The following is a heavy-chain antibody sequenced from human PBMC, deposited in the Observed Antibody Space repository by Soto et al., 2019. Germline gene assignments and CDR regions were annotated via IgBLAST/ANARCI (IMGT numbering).Heavy chain of an antibody. Sequence: EVQLVESGGGLVQPGGSLRISCSTSGFLFNTYWMFWVRQTPRKGLLWVSRIKSDGSSTNYADSVKGRFTISRDNAKNTLYLQMTSLRAEDTAVYYCAIGGGDYNYLDYWGQGILVTVSS. V-gene: IGHV3-74*01. CDR1: GFLFNTYW. D-gene: IGHD3-9*01. J-gene: IGHJ4*02. CDR3: AIGGGDYNYLDY. CDR2: IKSDGSST.